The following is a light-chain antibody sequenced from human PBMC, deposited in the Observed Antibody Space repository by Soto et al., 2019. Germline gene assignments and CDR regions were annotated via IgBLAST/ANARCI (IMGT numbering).Light chain of an antibody. J-gene: IGLJ3*02. Sequence: QSALTQPASVSGSPGQSFTIPCTGSSSDVGAYHSVSWYQQHPGKDPKLIIFDVSNRPSGVSNRFSGSKSGNTASLTISWLQAEDEADYYCSSFTDTGTVMFGGGTKVTV. CDR2: DVS. CDR3: SSFTDTGTVM. V-gene: IGLV2-14*03. CDR1: SSDVGAYHS.